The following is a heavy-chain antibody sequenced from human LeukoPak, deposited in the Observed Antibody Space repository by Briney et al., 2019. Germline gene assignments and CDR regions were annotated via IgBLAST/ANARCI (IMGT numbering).Heavy chain of an antibody. CDR1: GGSFSGYY. D-gene: IGHD3-3*01. V-gene: IGHV4-34*01. CDR2: INHSGST. J-gene: IGHJ3*02. Sequence: SETLSPTCAVYGGSFSGYYWSWIRQPPGKGLEWTGEINHSGSTNYNPSLKSRVAISVDTSKNQFSLKLSSVTAADTAVYYCARGPTSEYYDFWSAKSRGAFDIWGQGTMVTVSS. CDR3: ARGPTSEYYDFWSAKSRGAFDI.